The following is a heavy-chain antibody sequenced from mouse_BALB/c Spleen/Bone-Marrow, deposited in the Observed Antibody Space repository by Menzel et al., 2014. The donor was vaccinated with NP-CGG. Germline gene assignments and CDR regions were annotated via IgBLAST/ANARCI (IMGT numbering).Heavy chain of an antibody. CDR2: ISGGGSYT. CDR3: ARHAYYDQTEVSFVY. J-gene: IGHJ3*01. V-gene: IGHV5-9-2*01. CDR1: GFSFNSYG. D-gene: IGHD2-4*01. Sequence: DVKLVESGGGLVKSGGSLKLSCAASGFSFNSYGMSWVRQTPEKRLEWVATISGGGSYTFYPDNVKGRFTISRDNAKNNLYLQLSSLRSEDTALYYCARHAYYDQTEVSFVYWGQGTLVTVSA.